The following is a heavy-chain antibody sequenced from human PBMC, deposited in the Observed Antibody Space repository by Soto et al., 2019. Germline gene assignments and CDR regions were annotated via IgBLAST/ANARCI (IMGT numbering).Heavy chain of an antibody. CDR3: ARVGGLAARTFDY. D-gene: IGHD6-6*01. CDR2: IYYSGST. J-gene: IGHJ4*02. V-gene: IGHV4-59*01. Sequence: QVLLQESGPGLVKPSETLSLTCTVSGGSISDFYWSWIRQPPGKGLEWIGYIYYSGSTNYNPSLKSRVTISVDTSKNQFSLNPRSMSPADTAVYYCARVGGLAARTFDYWGPGTLVSVSS. CDR1: GGSISDFY.